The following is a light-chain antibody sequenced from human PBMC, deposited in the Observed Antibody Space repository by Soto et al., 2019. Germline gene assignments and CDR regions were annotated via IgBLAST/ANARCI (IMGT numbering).Light chain of an antibody. CDR1: QSISNY. Sequence: DIQMTQSPSSLSASIGDRVIITCRASQSISNYLNWYQQKPGKAPKLLIFAASSLQSGVPSRFSGSGSGTNFTLPISSLQPEDFAAYYCQQSYTAPITFGHGTRLEIK. CDR2: AAS. CDR3: QQSYTAPIT. J-gene: IGKJ5*01. V-gene: IGKV1-39*01.